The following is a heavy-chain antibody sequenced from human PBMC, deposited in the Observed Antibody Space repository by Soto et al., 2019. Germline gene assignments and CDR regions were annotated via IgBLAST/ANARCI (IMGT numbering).Heavy chain of an antibody. D-gene: IGHD3-16*01. CDR3: AHRGGATVGLYYFDY. V-gene: IGHV2-5*01. CDR2: IYWHDDE. Sequence: SGPTLVNPTQTLTLTCTFSGFSLSTTGVGVSWIRQPPGKALEWLALIYWHDDERYSPSLKSSLTITNDTSKNQVVLTMTNMDPVDTATYYCAHRGGATVGLYYFDYWGQGALVTVSS. J-gene: IGHJ4*02. CDR1: GFSLSTTGVG.